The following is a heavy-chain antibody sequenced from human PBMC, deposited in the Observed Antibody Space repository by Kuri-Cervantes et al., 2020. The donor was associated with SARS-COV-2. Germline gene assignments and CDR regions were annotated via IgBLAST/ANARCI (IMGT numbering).Heavy chain of an antibody. CDR1: EFTYGDYA. J-gene: IGHJ2*01. Sequence: GESLKIYCTASEFTYGDYAMSWVRQAPGKGLEWVANIKQDGSEKYYVDSVKGRFTISRDNAKNSLYLQMNSLRAEDTAVYYCARGSGVVVAPGPGYWYFDLWGRGTLVTVSS. CDR2: IKQDGSEK. CDR3: ARGSGVVVAPGPGYWYFDL. D-gene: IGHD2-15*01. V-gene: IGHV3-7*01.